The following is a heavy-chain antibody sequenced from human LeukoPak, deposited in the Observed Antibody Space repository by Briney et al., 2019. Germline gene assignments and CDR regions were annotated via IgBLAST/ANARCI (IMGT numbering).Heavy chain of an antibody. J-gene: IGHJ5*02. V-gene: IGHV4-61*02. CDR1: GGSISSGSYY. D-gene: IGHD2-15*01. Sequence: SQTLSLTCTVSGGSISSGSYYWSWIRQPAGKGLEWIGRIYTSGSTNYNPSLKSRVTISVDTSKNQFSLKLSSVTAADTAVYYCARGSGYSGFDPWGQGTLVTVSS. CDR2: IYTSGST. CDR3: ARGSGYSGFDP.